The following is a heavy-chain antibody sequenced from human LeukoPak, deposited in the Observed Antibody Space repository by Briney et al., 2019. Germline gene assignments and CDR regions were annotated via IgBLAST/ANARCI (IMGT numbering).Heavy chain of an antibody. CDR1: GFTVSSNY. Sequence: GGSLRLSCAASGFTVSSNYMSWVRQAPGKGLEWVSVIYSGGSTYYADSVKGRFTISRDNSKNTLYFQMNSLRAEDTAVYYCARGRRSGWYVYFDYWGQGTLVTVSS. J-gene: IGHJ4*02. V-gene: IGHV3-66*02. D-gene: IGHD6-19*01. CDR3: ARGRRSGWYVYFDY. CDR2: IYSGGST.